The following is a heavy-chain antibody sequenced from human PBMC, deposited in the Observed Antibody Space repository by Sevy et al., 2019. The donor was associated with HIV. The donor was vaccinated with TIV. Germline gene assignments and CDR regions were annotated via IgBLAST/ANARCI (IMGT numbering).Heavy chain of an antibody. V-gene: IGHV3-30*18. Sequence: GGSLRLSCVASGFSFSSYGMHWVRQAPGKGLEWVALISYHGTNKYYGDSVRGRFTVSRDNSRNTLYLQMDSLRAEDTAVYYCAKISEEYIQTWYPTDYWGQGTLVTVSS. CDR2: ISYHGTNK. D-gene: IGHD5-18*01. CDR1: GFSFSSYG. J-gene: IGHJ4*02. CDR3: AKISEEYIQTWYPTDY.